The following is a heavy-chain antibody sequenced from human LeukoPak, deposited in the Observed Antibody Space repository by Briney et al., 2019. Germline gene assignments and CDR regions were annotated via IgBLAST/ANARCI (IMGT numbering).Heavy chain of an antibody. Sequence: ESGPTLVNPTQTLTLTCTFSGFSLSTRGMRVSWIRQPPGKALEWLARIDWDDDKFYSTSLKTRLTISKDTSKNQVVLTMTNMDPVDTATYYCARSVGRRGSSWYWYYFDYWGQGTLVTVSS. CDR3: ARSVGRRGSSWYWYYFDY. V-gene: IGHV2-70*04. J-gene: IGHJ4*02. CDR2: IDWDDDK. D-gene: IGHD6-13*01. CDR1: GFSLSTRGMR.